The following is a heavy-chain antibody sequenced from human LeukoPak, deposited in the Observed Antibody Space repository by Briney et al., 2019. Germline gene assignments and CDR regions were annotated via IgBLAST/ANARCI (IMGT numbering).Heavy chain of an antibody. Sequence: GASVKVSCKASGGTFSSYAISWVRQAPGQGLEWMGRIIPIFGIANYAQKFQGRVTITADKSTSTAYMELSSLRSEDTAVYYCARDFGTYYYGMDVWGQGTTVTVSS. J-gene: IGHJ6*02. V-gene: IGHV1-69*04. CDR2: IIPIFGIA. CDR3: ARDFGTYYYGMDV. D-gene: IGHD3-10*01. CDR1: GGTFSSYA.